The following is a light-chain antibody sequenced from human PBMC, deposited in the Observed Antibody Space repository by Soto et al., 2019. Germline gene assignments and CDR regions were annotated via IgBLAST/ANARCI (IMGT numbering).Light chain of an antibody. V-gene: IGLV2-14*03. CDR1: SSDIGAYNY. CDR2: DVS. J-gene: IGLJ1*01. Sequence: QSALTQPASVSGSPGQSITISCTGTSSDIGAYNYVSWYQQHPGKAPKLMIFDVSNRPSGVSNRFSASKSGNTASLTISGLQAEDEADYYCCSYTSISTYVFGSGTKLTVL. CDR3: CSYTSISTYV.